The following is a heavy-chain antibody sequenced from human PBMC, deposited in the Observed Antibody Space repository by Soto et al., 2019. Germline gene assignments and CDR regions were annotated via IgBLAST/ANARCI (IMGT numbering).Heavy chain of an antibody. J-gene: IGHJ5*01. CDR3: ARGRYCLTGRCFPNWFDS. V-gene: IGHV4-30-4*01. CDR1: GDSISNLDYF. Sequence: PLSLTCSVSGDSISNLDYFWAWIRQPPGQALEYIGYIYKSATTYYNPSFESRVAISADTSKSQFSLNVTSVTAADTAVYFCARGRYCLTGRCFPNWFDSWGQGALVTVSS. D-gene: IGHD7-27*01. CDR2: IYKSATT.